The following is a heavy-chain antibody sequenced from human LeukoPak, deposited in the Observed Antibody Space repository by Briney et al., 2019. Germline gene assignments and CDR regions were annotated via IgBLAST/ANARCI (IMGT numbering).Heavy chain of an antibody. Sequence: GGSLRLSCATSGFTLSGYDMHCVRQLTGRGLECVSSIGNVADTYYSGSVKGRFVISRDNARNFVFLQMNSLRAEDTAVYYCVRAPGSGGFDSWGQGAQVTVSS. CDR3: VRAPGSGGFDS. CDR1: GFTLSGYD. J-gene: IGHJ4*02. D-gene: IGHD6-19*01. CDR2: IGNVADT. V-gene: IGHV3-13*01.